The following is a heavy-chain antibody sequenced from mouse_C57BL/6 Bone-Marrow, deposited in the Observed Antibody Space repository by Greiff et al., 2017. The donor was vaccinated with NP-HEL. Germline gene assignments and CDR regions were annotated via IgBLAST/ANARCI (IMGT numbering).Heavy chain of an antibody. Sequence: EVNVVESGGGLVQPGGSLKLSCAASGFTFSDYYMYWVRQTPEKRLEWVAYISNGGGSTFYLDTVKGRFPISRDNAKNTLYLQMSRLKSEDTAMDYCARPAYPGAAMDYWGQGTSVTVSS. CDR2: ISNGGGST. D-gene: IGHD6-5*01. V-gene: IGHV5-12*01. J-gene: IGHJ4*01. CDR1: GFTFSDYY. CDR3: ARPAYPGAAMDY.